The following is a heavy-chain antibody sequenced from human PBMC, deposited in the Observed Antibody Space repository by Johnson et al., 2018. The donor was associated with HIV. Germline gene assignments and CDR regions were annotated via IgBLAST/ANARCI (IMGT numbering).Heavy chain of an antibody. V-gene: IGHV3-33*08. D-gene: IGHD2-15*01. J-gene: IGHJ3*02. CDR3: ARGVGGAGDDAFDI. CDR1: GFTFSSYG. Sequence: QMLLVESGGGLVKPGRSLRLSCAASGFTFSSYGMHWVRQAPGKGLEWVAFIRYDGSNKYYADSVKGRFTISRDNAKNSLYMQMNSLRAEDTALYYCARGVGGAGDDAFDIWGQGTMVTVSS. CDR2: IRYDGSNK.